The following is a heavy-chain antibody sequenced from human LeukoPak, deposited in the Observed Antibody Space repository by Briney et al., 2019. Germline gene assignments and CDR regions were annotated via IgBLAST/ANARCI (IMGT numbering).Heavy chain of an antibody. CDR3: ARARPPGGWLIDY. CDR2: IYYSGST. V-gene: IGHV4-59*01. J-gene: IGHJ4*02. Sequence: SETLSLTCTVSRGSISSYYWSWIRQPPGKGLEWIGYIYYSGSTNYNPSLKSRVTISVDTSKNQFSLKLSSVTAADTAVYYCARARPPGGWLIDYWGQGTLVTVSS. CDR1: RGSISSYY. D-gene: IGHD6-19*01.